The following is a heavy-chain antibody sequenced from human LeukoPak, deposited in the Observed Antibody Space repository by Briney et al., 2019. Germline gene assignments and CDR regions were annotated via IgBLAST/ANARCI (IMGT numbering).Heavy chain of an antibody. CDR2: LYSGGTT. Sequence: GGSLRLSCAASGFTFSSYAMSWVRQAPGKGLEWVSVLYSGGTTYHADSVKGRFTISRDNSKNTLYLQMNSLRAEDTAVYYCAELGITMIGGVWGKGTTVTISS. CDR1: GFTFSSYA. CDR3: AELGITMIGGV. J-gene: IGHJ6*04. D-gene: IGHD3-10*02. V-gene: IGHV3-66*01.